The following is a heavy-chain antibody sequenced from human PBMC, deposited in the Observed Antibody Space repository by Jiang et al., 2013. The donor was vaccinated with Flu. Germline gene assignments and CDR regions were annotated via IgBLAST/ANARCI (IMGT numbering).Heavy chain of an antibody. J-gene: IGHJ4*02. Sequence: LEWIGSIYYSGSTYYNPSLKSRVTISVDTSKNQFSLKLSSVTAADTAVYYCARGYSSGWYEFDYWGQGTLVTVSS. V-gene: IGHV4-39*01. CDR2: IYYSGST. CDR3: ARGYSSGWYEFDY. D-gene: IGHD6-19*01.